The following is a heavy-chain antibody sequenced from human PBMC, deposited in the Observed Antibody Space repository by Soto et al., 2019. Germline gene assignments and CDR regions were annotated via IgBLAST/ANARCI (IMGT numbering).Heavy chain of an antibody. J-gene: IGHJ4*02. CDR1: GGSISSYY. D-gene: IGHD6-13*01. CDR2: IYYSGST. CDR3: ARLVGIAAFDY. Sequence: SETLSLTCTVSGGSISSYYWSWIRQPPGKGLEWIGYIYYSGSTNYNPSLKSRVTISVDTSKNQFPLKLSSVTAADTAVYYCARLVGIAAFDYWGQGTLVTVSS. V-gene: IGHV4-59*08.